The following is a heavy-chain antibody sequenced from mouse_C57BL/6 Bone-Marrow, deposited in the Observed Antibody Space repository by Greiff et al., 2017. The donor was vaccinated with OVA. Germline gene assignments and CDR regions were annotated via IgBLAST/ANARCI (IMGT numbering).Heavy chain of an antibody. Sequence: ESGPGLVKPSQSLSLTCSVTGYSITSGYYWNWIRQFPGNKLEWMGYISYDGSNNYNPSLKNRISITRDTSKNQFFLKLNSVTTEDTATYYCARDSHYYGSSYDYAMDYWGQGTSVTVSS. CDR2: ISYDGSN. CDR3: ARDSHYYGSSYDYAMDY. D-gene: IGHD1-1*01. V-gene: IGHV3-6*01. J-gene: IGHJ4*01. CDR1: GYSITSGYY.